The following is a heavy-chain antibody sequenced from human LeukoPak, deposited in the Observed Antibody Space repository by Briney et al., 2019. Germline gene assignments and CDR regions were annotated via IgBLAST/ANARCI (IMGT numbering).Heavy chain of an antibody. CDR2: IIGGAGST. V-gene: IGHV3-23*01. Sequence: GGTLRLSCAASGFSFSSHGMSWVRQAPGKGLEWVSGIIGGAGSTYYADFVKGRFTISRDNSKNTLYLQMNSLRAEDTAVYYCAHGSMYQLDYWGQGTLVTVSS. CDR1: GFSFSSHG. J-gene: IGHJ4*02. D-gene: IGHD2-2*01. CDR3: AHGSMYQLDY.